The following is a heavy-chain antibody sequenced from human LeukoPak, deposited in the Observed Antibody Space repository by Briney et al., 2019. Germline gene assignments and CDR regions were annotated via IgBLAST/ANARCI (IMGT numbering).Heavy chain of an antibody. CDR1: GYSFASYW. Sequence: GESLKTSCEGSGYSFASYWIGWARQMPGKGLELMAIIFPGNSQTVYSPSFQGQVTISAVQSISTAYLQWSGLKASDTAMYYCVRHNNYALDYWGQGALVTVSS. V-gene: IGHV5-51*01. CDR2: IFPGNSQT. CDR3: VRHNNYALDY. J-gene: IGHJ4*02. D-gene: IGHD5-18*01.